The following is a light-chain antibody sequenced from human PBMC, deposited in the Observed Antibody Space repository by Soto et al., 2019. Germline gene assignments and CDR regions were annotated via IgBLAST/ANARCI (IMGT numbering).Light chain of an antibody. CDR2: GAS. Sequence: EVVLTQSPATLSLSPGEGATLSCRFSQSISSSYSSWYQQRPGQAPRLLIYGASTRATGIPARFSGSGRGSGTDFTLTISSLQPEDFAVYYCQQDYNLPITFGQGTRLEI. CDR3: QQDYNLPIT. J-gene: IGKJ5*01. V-gene: IGKV3D-7*01. CDR1: QSISSSY.